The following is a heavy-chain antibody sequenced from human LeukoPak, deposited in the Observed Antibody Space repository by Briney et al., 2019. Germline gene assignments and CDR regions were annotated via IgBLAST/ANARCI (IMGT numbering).Heavy chain of an antibody. D-gene: IGHD2/OR15-2a*01. CDR2: IYNGGST. J-gene: IGHJ4*02. CDR3: ANSISMDFQY. V-gene: IGHV4-4*07. CDR1: GGSVSSYY. Sequence: SETLSLTCTVSGGSVSSYYWNWIRQPAGKGLEWIGRIYNGGSTNYNPSLESRVTISIDRSKNQFSLKLTSVTAADTAVYYCANSISMDFQYWGQGTLVTDSS.